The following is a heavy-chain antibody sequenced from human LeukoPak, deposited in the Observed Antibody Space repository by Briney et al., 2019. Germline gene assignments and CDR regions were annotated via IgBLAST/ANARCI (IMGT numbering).Heavy chain of an antibody. D-gene: IGHD6-13*01. J-gene: IGHJ6*02. CDR3: ARDREQLVAIYYYYYYGMDV. V-gene: IGHV1-18*01. Sequence: ASVKVSCKASGYTFTSYGISWVRQAPGQGLEWMGWISAYNGNTNYAQKLQGRVTMTTDTSTSTAYMELSSLRSEDTAVYYCARDREQLVAIYYYYYYGMDVWGQGTTVTVSS. CDR1: GYTFTSYG. CDR2: ISAYNGNT.